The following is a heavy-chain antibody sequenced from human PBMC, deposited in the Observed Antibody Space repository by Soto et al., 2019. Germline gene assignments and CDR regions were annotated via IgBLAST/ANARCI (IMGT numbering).Heavy chain of an antibody. CDR3: AREGNGEDVGYWYCEL. Sequence: QVQLVQSGAEVKKPGASVEVSCKASGYTFTTYYLHWVRHAPGQGFEWMGVSNPGGVSTKYAQKFQDRVTLTSYTSTITVDVDLSSLRSEDRAVYFCAREGNGEDVGYWYCELWGRGTLVTVSP. CDR1: GYTFTTYY. J-gene: IGHJ2*01. CDR2: SNPGGVST. V-gene: IGHV1-46*01. D-gene: IGHD4-17*01.